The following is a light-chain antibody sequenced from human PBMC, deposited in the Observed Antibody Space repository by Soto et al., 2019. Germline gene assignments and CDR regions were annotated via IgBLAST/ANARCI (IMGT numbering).Light chain of an antibody. V-gene: IGLV2-23*01. CDR3: CSYAGSSTS. Sequence: QSALTQPASVSGSPGQSITISCTGTSSDVGSYNLVSWYQQHPGKAPKLMIYEGSKRPSGVSNRFSGSKSGNTASLTISGLQAEDEADYYCCSYAGSSTSLGTGTKLTVL. CDR2: EGS. J-gene: IGLJ1*01. CDR1: SSDVGSYNL.